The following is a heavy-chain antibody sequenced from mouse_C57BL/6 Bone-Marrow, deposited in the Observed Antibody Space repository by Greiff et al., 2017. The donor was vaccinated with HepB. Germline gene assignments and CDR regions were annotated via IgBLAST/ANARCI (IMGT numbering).Heavy chain of an antibody. D-gene: IGHD1-1*01. Sequence: VQLQQPGAELVRPGTSVKLSCKASGYTFTSYWMHWVKQRPGQGLEWIGVIDPSDSYTNYNQKFKGKATLTVDTSSSTAYMQLSSLTSEDSAVYYCAHYGSSSYWYFDVWGTGTTVTVSS. CDR3: AHYGSSSYWYFDV. V-gene: IGHV1-59*01. CDR1: GYTFTSYW. CDR2: IDPSDSYT. J-gene: IGHJ1*03.